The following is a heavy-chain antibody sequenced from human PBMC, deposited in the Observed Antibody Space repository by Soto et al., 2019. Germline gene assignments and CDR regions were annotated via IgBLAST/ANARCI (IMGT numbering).Heavy chain of an antibody. CDR3: ARGKRTVLMVYAPSTRLAWWCDP. CDR2: INHSGST. J-gene: IGHJ5*02. D-gene: IGHD2-8*01. V-gene: IGHV4-34*01. CDR1: GGSFSGYY. Sequence: QVQLQQWGAGLLKPSETLSLTCAVYGGSFSGYYWSWIRQPPGKGLEWIGEINHSGSTNYNPSLKCRVTISVDTSKNQFSLKLSSVTAADTAVYYCARGKRTVLMVYAPSTRLAWWCDPWGQGTLVTVSS.